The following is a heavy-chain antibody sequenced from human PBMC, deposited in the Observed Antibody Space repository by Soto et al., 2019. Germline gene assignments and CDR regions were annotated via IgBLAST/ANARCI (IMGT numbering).Heavy chain of an antibody. V-gene: IGHV4-34*01. CDR3: ARGPLDYYDSSGYYYLVDY. D-gene: IGHD3-22*01. CDR2: INHSGST. J-gene: IGHJ4*02. Sequence: PSETLSLTCAVYGGSFSGYYWSWIRQPPGKGLEWIGEINHSGSTNYNPSLKSRVTISVDTSKNQFSLKLSSVTAADTAVYYCARGPLDYYDSSGYYYLVDYWGQGTLVTVSA. CDR1: GGSFSGYY.